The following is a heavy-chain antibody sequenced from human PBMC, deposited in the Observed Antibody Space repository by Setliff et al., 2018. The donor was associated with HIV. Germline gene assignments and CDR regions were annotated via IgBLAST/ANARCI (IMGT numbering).Heavy chain of an antibody. CDR2: IYYSGST. Sequence: SETLSLTCTVSGGSISSYYWSWIRQPPGEGLEWIGYIYYSGSTYYNPSLKSRVTISVDTSKNQFSLRQSSVTAADTAVYYCARVSCSSWYSIPQYYYYSMDVWGNGTTVTVSS. CDR3: ARVSCSSWYSIPQYYYYSMDV. D-gene: IGHD6-13*01. J-gene: IGHJ6*03. CDR1: GGSISSYY. V-gene: IGHV4-59*12.